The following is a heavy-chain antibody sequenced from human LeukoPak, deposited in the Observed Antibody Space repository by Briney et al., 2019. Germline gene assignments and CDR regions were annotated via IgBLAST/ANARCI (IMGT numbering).Heavy chain of an antibody. CDR3: ALPYFRGGAFDI. J-gene: IGHJ3*02. CDR2: ISYDGSNK. Sequence: PGGSLRLSCAASGFTFSSYAMHWVRQAPGKGLEWVAVISYDGSNKYYADSVKGRFTISRDNSKNTLYLQMNSLRAEDTAVYYCALPYFRGGAFDIWGQGTMVTVSS. CDR1: GFTFSSYA. D-gene: IGHD3-9*01. V-gene: IGHV3-30*04.